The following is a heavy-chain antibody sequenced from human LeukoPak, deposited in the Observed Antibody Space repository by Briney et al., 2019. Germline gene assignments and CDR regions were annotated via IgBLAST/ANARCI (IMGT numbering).Heavy chain of an antibody. CDR1: GYTFTSYH. J-gene: IGHJ4*02. V-gene: IGHV1-46*01. CDR3: ARDLGGDDIQGVDY. D-gene: IGHD5-12*01. Sequence: GGSLRLSCKASGYTFTSYHMHWVRQAPGQGLEWMGIINPSGGSTSYAQKFQGRVTMTRDTSTSTVYMELSSLRSEDTAVYYCARDLGGDDIQGVDYWGQRTLVTVSS. CDR2: INPSGGST.